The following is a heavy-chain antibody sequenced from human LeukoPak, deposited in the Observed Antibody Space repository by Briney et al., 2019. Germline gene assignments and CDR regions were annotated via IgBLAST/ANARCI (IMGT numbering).Heavy chain of an antibody. Sequence: PSETLSLTCTVSGGSISSSSYYWGWIRQPPGKGLDWIVSIYYSGSTYYNPSLKSRVTISVDTSKNQFSLKLSSLTAADTAVYYCARAVLRYFDLDSWGQGTLVTVSS. V-gene: IGHV4-39*07. J-gene: IGHJ4*02. D-gene: IGHD3-9*01. CDR1: GGSISSSSYY. CDR3: ARAVLRYFDLDS. CDR2: IYYSGST.